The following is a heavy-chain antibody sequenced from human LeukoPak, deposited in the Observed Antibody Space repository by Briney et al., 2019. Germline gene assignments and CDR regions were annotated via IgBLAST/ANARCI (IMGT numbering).Heavy chain of an antibody. D-gene: IGHD4-17*01. CDR2: INTNTGNP. Sequence: GASVKVSCKTSGYTFTSYGMNWLRQAPGQGLEWMGWINTNTGNPTYAQGFTGRFVFSLDTSVSTAYLQISSLKAEDTAVYYCARVGPLNGDYPDYWGQGTLVTVSS. CDR3: ARVGPLNGDYPDY. V-gene: IGHV7-4-1*02. J-gene: IGHJ4*02. CDR1: GYTFTSYG.